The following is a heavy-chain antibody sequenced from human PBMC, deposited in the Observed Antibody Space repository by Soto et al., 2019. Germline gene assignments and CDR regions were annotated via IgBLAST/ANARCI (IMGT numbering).Heavy chain of an antibody. Sequence: QVQLQQWGAGLLKPSETLSLTCAVYGGSFSGYYWSWIRQPPGKGLEWIGEINHRGYTTYNPFLKSRVTISVDTSKNQFSLKLSSVTAADTAVYYCARVDIVTTNWFDPWGQGTPVTVSS. J-gene: IGHJ5*02. CDR1: GGSFSGYY. CDR2: INHRGYT. CDR3: ARVDIVTTNWFDP. V-gene: IGHV4-34*01. D-gene: IGHD5-12*01.